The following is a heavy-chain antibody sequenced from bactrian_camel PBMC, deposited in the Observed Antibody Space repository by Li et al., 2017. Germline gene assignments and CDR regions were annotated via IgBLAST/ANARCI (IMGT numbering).Heavy chain of an antibody. CDR1: GSIYGDAC. V-gene: IGHV3S1*01. D-gene: IGHD3*01. Sequence: HVQLVESGGGSVQAGGSLRLSRGASGSIYGDACVGWLRQAPGKEREGVAAIDTGDGSTYYLNSVEGRFTISHDNAKNTLHLQMNSLKPEDTAMYYCAADRLSLCIVDVTTAADFDYWGQGTQVTVS. CDR3: AADRLSLCIVDVTTAADFDY. J-gene: IGHJ6*01. CDR2: IDTGDGST.